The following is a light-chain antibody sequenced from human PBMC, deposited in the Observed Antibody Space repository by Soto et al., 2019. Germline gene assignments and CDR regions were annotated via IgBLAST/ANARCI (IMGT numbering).Light chain of an antibody. CDR1: QSVSSY. Sequence: EIVLTQSPGTLSLSPGERATLSCRASQSVSSYLAWYQQKPGQAPRLLIYDASTRAAGISARFSGSGSGTVFTLTISILEPEDWAVYYFQNLSYWPVTFGEGTKVEVK. J-gene: IGKJ1*01. V-gene: IGKV3-11*01. CDR3: QNLSYWPVT. CDR2: DAS.